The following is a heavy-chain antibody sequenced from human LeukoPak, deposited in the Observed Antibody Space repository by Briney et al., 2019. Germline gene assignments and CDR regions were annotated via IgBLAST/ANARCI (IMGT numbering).Heavy chain of an antibody. V-gene: IGHV4-59*01. CDR3: AREKDSIVSTARMDV. CDR2: IYNSGST. D-gene: IGHD5/OR15-5a*01. J-gene: IGHJ6*03. CDR1: GASISSYW. Sequence: SETLSLACTVSGASISSYWWTWIRQPPGKGLEWLGYIYNSGSTRYNPSLKSRVTISVDTSKNQFSLNLTSVTAADTAVYYCAREKDSIVSTARMDVWGRGTTVTVSS.